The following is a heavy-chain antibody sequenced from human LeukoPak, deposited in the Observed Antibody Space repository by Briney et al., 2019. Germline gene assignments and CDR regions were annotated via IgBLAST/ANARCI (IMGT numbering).Heavy chain of an antibody. CDR1: GGSFSSSSYS. CDR2: IYYSGST. CDR3: ARSDCSSTSCYAFDI. J-gene: IGHJ3*02. Sequence: PSGTLSLTCTVSGGSFSSSSYSWGWIRQPPGKGLKWIVSIYYSGSTYYNPSLKSRVTISVDTSKNQFSLKLSSVTAADTAVYYCARSDCSSTSCYAFDIWGQGTMVTVSS. D-gene: IGHD2-2*01. V-gene: IGHV4-39*01.